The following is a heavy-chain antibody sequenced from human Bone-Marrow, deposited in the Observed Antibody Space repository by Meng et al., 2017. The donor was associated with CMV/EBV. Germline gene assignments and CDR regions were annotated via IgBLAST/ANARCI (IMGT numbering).Heavy chain of an antibody. D-gene: IGHD2-2*01. V-gene: IGHV3-30*02. J-gene: IGHJ4*02. CDR1: GFTFSSYG. CDR2: IRYDGSNK. Sequence: GESLKISCAASGFTFSSYGMHWVRQAPGKGLEWVAFIRYDGSNKYYADSVKGRFTISRDNSKNTLYLQMNSLRAEDTAVYYCAKGARWEVPAARDLFDYWGQGTLVTVSS. CDR3: AKGARWEVPAARDLFDY.